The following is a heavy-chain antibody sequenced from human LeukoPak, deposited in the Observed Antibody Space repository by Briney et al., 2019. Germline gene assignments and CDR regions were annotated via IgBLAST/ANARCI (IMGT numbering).Heavy chain of an antibody. D-gene: IGHD2-2*01. V-gene: IGHV3-21*01. CDR3: ARLVVVPGAGGWFDP. J-gene: IGHJ5*02. CDR1: GFTFSSYS. CDR2: ISSSSSYI. Sequence: PGRSLRLSCAASGFTFSSYSMNWVRQAPGKGLEWVSSISSSSSYIYYADSVKGRFTISRDNAKNSLYLQMNSLRAEDTAVYYCARLVVVPGAGGWFDPWGQGTLVTVSS.